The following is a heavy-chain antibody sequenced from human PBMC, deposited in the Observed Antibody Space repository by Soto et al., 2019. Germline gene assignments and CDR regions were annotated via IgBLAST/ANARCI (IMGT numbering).Heavy chain of an antibody. CDR1: GGSFSGYY. CDR2: INHSGST. V-gene: IGHV4-34*01. CDR3: ARNLRIAVAGTYYYYGMDV. D-gene: IGHD6-19*01. Sequence: SETLSLTCAVSGGSFSGYYWSWIRQPPGKGLEWIGDINHSGSTNYNPSLKSRVTISVDTSKNQFSLKLTSVTAADTAVYYCARNLRIAVAGTYYYYGMDVWGQGTTVTVSS. J-gene: IGHJ6*02.